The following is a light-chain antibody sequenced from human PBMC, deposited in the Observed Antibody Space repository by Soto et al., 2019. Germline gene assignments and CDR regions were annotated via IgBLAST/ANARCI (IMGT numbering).Light chain of an antibody. CDR2: GAS. Sequence: ENVLTQSPGTLSLSPGERATPSCRASQTVSSYLTWYQQRPCQAPRLLIYGASKRATGIPDRFSGSGSGTDFTHTISRLEPEDFALYYCQQYGTSPITFGQGTRLEIK. CDR1: QTVSSY. J-gene: IGKJ5*01. V-gene: IGKV3-20*01. CDR3: QQYGTSPIT.